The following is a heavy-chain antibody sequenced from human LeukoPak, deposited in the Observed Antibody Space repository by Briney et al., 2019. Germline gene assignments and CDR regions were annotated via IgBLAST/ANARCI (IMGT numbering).Heavy chain of an antibody. CDR3: AKSCSVVTPSEVDYFDY. Sequence: PGGSLRLSCAASGLTFSSYAMSWVRQAPGKGLEWVSTITGSGGSTYYADSVKGRFTISRDNSKNTLYLQMNSLRAEDTAVYYCAKSCSVVTPSEVDYFDYWGQGTLVTVSS. CDR1: GLTFSSYA. V-gene: IGHV3-23*01. CDR2: ITGSGGST. D-gene: IGHD4-23*01. J-gene: IGHJ4*02.